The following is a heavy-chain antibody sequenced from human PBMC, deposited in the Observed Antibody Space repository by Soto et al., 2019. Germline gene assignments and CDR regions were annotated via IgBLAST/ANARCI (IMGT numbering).Heavy chain of an antibody. J-gene: IGHJ6*03. V-gene: IGHV3-30*18. CDR1: GLTFCSYG. CDR3: AKDPSAVVPAAMGRYYYYYMDV. CDR2: ISYDGSNK. Sequence: GGSMRQSCAASGLTFCSYGMHWVRQAPGKGLEWVAVISYDGSNKYYADSVKGRFTISRDNSKNTLYLQMNSLRAEDTAVYYCAKDPSAVVPAAMGRYYYYYMDVWGKGTTVTVSS. D-gene: IGHD2-2*01.